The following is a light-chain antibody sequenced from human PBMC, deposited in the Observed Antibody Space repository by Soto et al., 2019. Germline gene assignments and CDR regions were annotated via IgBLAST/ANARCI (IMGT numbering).Light chain of an antibody. CDR1: QSVLSTSNNKNY. Sequence: DIVMTQSPDSLAVSLGERATINCKSSQSVLSTSNNKNYLTWYQQRPGQPPKLLIYWASTRESGDPDRFSGSGSGTDFTLTISSLQAEDVAIYYCQQSYSPPLTFGGGTKVDIK. V-gene: IGKV4-1*01. CDR3: QQSYSPPLT. J-gene: IGKJ4*01. CDR2: WAS.